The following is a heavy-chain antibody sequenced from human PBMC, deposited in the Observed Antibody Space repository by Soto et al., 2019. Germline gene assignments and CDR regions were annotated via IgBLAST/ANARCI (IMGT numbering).Heavy chain of an antibody. CDR3: ASGDDYTGNAFDI. CDR1: GYSFSSYC. CDR2: IYPGDSDT. J-gene: IGHJ3*02. V-gene: IGHV5-51*01. D-gene: IGHD4-4*01. Sequence: GESLKISCKGSGYSFSSYCIGWVRQMPGKGLEWMGIIYPGDSDTRYSPSFQGQVTISADKSISTAYLQWSSLKASDTAMYYCASGDDYTGNAFDIWGQGTMVTVSS.